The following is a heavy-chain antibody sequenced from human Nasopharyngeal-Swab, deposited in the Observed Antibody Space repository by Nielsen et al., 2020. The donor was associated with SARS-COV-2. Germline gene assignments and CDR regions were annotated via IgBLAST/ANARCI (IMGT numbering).Heavy chain of an antibody. D-gene: IGHD4/OR15-4a*01. CDR1: GFTFSNSA. Sequence: GGSLRLSCSVSGFTFSNSALCWVRQAPGKGLEWVSAISISGATTFYADSVRGRFTISRDNDRNTVYLQMSSLTVEDTAIYYCAKEEVPNDYWGQGTLVTGSS. V-gene: IGHV3-23*01. CDR3: AKEEVPNDY. CDR2: ISISGATT. J-gene: IGHJ4*02.